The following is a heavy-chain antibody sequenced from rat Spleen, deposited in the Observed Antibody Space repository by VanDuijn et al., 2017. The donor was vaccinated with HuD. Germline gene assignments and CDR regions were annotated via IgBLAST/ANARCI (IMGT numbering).Heavy chain of an antibody. CDR2: ISFDGSST. CDR1: GFILSDYY. CDR3: ARPGTTHVFDY. D-gene: IGHD1-10*01. Sequence: EVQLVESGGGLVQFGRSLKLSCAASGFILSDYYMAWVRQAPTKGLEWVATISFDGSSTYYRDSVKGRFTISRDNAKTTLYLQINSLRSEDTATYYCARPGTTHVFDYWGQGVMVTVSS. J-gene: IGHJ2*01. V-gene: IGHV5-22*01.